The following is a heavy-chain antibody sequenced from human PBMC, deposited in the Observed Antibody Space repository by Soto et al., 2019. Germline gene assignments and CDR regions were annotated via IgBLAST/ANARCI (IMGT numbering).Heavy chain of an antibody. V-gene: IGHV4-59*01. J-gene: IGHJ6*03. Sequence: HVQLQESGPGLVKPSETLSLTCTVSGDSISTYYWSWIRQPPGKGLEWIAYIYNSGNTNYNPSLKSRVTISVDTSKNPFSLKLSSVTAADTAVYYCARASGTYYNLGGYYYYYYMDVWGKGTTVTVSS. CDR2: IYNSGNT. CDR3: ARASGTYYNLGGYYYYYYMDV. D-gene: IGHD3-10*01. CDR1: GDSISTYY.